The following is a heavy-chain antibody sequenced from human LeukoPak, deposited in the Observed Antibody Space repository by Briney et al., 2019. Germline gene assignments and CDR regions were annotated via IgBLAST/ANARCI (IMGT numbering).Heavy chain of an antibody. J-gene: IGHJ4*02. CDR1: RFTFSNYA. V-gene: IGHV3-64*01. CDR3: AREPYYDSSGYCLDY. D-gene: IGHD3-22*01. Sequence: PGGSLRLSCAASRFTFSNYAMHWVRQAPGKGLEHVSAISSNGGNTHYANSVKGRFTISRDNSKNTLYLQMGILRAEDMAVYYCAREPYYDSSGYCLDYWGQGTLVTVSS. CDR2: ISSNGGNT.